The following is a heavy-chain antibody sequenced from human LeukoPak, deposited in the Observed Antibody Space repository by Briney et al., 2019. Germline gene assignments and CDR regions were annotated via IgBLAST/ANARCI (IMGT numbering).Heavy chain of an antibody. Sequence: GKSLRLSCAASGFTFSSYDMHWVRQAPGKGLEWVAVISYDGSNKYYADSVKGRFTISRDNAKISLYLQMNSLRAEDTAVYYCARDQVNYKRFDYWGQGTLVTVSS. V-gene: IGHV3-30*03. D-gene: IGHD4-11*01. J-gene: IGHJ4*02. CDR2: ISYDGSNK. CDR1: GFTFSSYD. CDR3: ARDQVNYKRFDY.